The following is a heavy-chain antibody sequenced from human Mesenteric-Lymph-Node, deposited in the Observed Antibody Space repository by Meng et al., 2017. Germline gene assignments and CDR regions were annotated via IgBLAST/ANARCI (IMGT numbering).Heavy chain of an antibody. CDR2: ISSSSSYI. CDR3: ARASDYGDYEGY. V-gene: IGHV3-21*01. D-gene: IGHD4-17*01. CDR1: GFTFSSYS. Sequence: EVRLVGSGGGLVKPGGSLRLSCAASGFTFSSYSMNWVRQAPGKGLEWVSSISSSSSYIYYADSVKGRFTISRDNAKNSLYLQMNSLRAEDTAVYYCARASDYGDYEGYWGQGALVTVSS. J-gene: IGHJ4*02.